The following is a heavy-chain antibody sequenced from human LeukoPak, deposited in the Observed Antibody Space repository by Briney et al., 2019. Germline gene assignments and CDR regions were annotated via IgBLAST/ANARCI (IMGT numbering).Heavy chain of an antibody. CDR3: ARDRCSGGTCYSHPSYFDL. V-gene: IGHV3-21*01. CDR1: GLSFSSYA. Sequence: GGSLRLSCAASGLSFSSYAMSWVRQAPGKGLEWVAAFSTTNFYIYYADSVQGRFTISRDNAKNSLYLEMNSLRADDTAVYYCARDRCSGGTCYSHPSYFDLWGQGTLVTVSS. D-gene: IGHD2-15*01. J-gene: IGHJ4*02. CDR2: FSTTNFYI.